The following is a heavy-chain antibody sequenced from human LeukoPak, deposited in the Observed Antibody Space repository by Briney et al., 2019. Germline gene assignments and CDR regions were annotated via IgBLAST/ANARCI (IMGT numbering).Heavy chain of an antibody. V-gene: IGHV1-2*02. CDR3: ARPSLRYSSSWHFDY. J-gene: IGHJ4*02. Sequence: ASVKVSCKASGYTFTGYYMHWVRQAPGQGLEWMGWINPNSGGTNYAQKFQGRVTMTRDTSISTAYMELSRLRSDDTAVYYCARPSLRYSSSWHFDYWGQGTLVTVSS. CDR2: INPNSGGT. CDR1: GYTFTGYY. D-gene: IGHD6-13*01.